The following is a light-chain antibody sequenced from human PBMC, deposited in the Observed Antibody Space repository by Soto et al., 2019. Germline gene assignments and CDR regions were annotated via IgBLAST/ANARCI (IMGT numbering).Light chain of an antibody. CDR2: GAS. J-gene: IGKJ4*01. CDR1: QSVSSSF. Sequence: DIVLTQSPDTLSLSPGERGTLSCRARQSVSSSFLAWYQQRPGQAPRLLIYGASSRATGIPDRFSGSGSGADFTITISRLEPEDFAVYYCQQYGSSRLTCGGGTKVEMK. V-gene: IGKV3-20*01. CDR3: QQYGSSRLT.